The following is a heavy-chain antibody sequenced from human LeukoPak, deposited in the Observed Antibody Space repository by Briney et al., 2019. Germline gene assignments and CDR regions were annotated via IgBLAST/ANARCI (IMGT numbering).Heavy chain of an antibody. CDR1: GFTFSSYS. V-gene: IGHV3-21*04. CDR2: ISSRNDYI. CDR3: AKGVFSSSWYGDNYYYYMDV. Sequence: GGSLRLSCEASGFTFSSYSMNWVRQAPGKGLEWVSSISSRNDYIYYADSVKGRFTISRDNAKNSLYLQMNSLRAEDTAVYYCAKGVFSSSWYGDNYYYYMDVWGKGTTVTVSS. D-gene: IGHD6-13*01. J-gene: IGHJ6*03.